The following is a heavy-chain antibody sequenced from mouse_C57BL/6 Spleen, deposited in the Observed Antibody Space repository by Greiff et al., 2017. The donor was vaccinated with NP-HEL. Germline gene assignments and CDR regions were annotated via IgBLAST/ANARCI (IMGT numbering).Heavy chain of an antibody. D-gene: IGHD2-3*01. V-gene: IGHV1-55*01. Sequence: VQLQQPGAELVKPGASVKMSCKASGYTFTSYWITWVKQRPGQGLEWIGDIYPGSGSTNYNEKFKSKATLTVDTSSSTAYMQLSSLTSEDSAVYYCARSEGYSAWFAYWGQGTLVTVSA. CDR1: GYTFTSYW. J-gene: IGHJ3*01. CDR3: ARSEGYSAWFAY. CDR2: IYPGSGST.